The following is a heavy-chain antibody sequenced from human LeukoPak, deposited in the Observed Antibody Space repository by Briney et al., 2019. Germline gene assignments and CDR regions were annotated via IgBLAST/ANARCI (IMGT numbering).Heavy chain of an antibody. CDR2: MNPNSGNT. D-gene: IGHD3-22*01. Sequence: AASVKVSCKASGYTFTSYDINWVRQATGQGLEWMGWMNPNSGNTGYAQKFQGRVTMTRNTSISTAYMELSSLRSEDTAVYYCARGHPDYYSDAFDIWGQGTMATVSS. CDR1: GYTFTSYD. CDR3: ARGHPDYYSDAFDI. V-gene: IGHV1-8*01. J-gene: IGHJ3*02.